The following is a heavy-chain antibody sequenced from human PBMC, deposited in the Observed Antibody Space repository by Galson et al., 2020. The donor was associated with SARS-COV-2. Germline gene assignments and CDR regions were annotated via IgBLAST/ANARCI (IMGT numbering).Heavy chain of an antibody. CDR3: ARQRWLRGDFDY. CDR2: IYYSGST. CDR1: GGSISSYY. V-gene: IGHV4-59*08. Sequence: ASETLSLTCTVSGGSISSYYWSWIRQPPGKGLEWIGYIYYSGSTNYNPSLKSRVTISVDTSKNQFSLKLSSVTAADTAVYYCARQRWLRGDFDYWGQGTLVTVSS. J-gene: IGHJ4*02. D-gene: IGHD5-12*01.